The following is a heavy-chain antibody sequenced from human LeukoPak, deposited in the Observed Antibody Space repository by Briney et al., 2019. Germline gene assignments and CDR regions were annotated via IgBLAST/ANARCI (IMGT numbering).Heavy chain of an antibody. V-gene: IGHV4-34*01. J-gene: IGHJ6*03. CDR1: GGSFSGYY. Sequence: SETLSLTCAVYGGSFSGYYWSWIRQPPGKGLEWIGEINHSGSTNYNPSLKSRVTISVDTSKNQFSLKLSSVTAADTAVYYCAREHYDILTGYPAQYYYYYMDVWGKGTTVTISS. CDR2: INHSGST. CDR3: AREHYDILTGYPAQYYYYYMDV. D-gene: IGHD3-9*01.